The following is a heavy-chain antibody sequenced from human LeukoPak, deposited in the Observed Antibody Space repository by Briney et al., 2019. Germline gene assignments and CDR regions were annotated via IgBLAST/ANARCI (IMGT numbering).Heavy chain of an antibody. CDR1: GYTFTSYY. Sequence: GASVKVSCKASGYTFTSYYMHWVRQAPGQGLEWMGGIIPIFGTANYAQKFQGRVTITADESTSTAYMELSSLRSEDTAVYYCARAPTYSSSWYWFDPWGQGTLVTVSS. CDR3: ARAPTYSSSWYWFDP. J-gene: IGHJ5*02. CDR2: IIPIFGTA. V-gene: IGHV1-69*13. D-gene: IGHD6-13*01.